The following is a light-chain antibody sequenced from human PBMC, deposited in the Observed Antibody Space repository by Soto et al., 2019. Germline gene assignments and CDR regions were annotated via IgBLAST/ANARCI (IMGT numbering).Light chain of an antibody. CDR3: QQYNDWWT. CDR2: GAS. J-gene: IGKJ1*01. V-gene: IGKV3-15*01. CDR1: ESVRCD. Sequence: EIGITHDSVSMSVSPGDRATLSFRHSESVRCDLVWHQQKPGQAPSLLIYGASTRATAIPARYSGSGSGTEFNFTISSLQSEDFAVYYCQQYNDWWTFGQGTKVDIK.